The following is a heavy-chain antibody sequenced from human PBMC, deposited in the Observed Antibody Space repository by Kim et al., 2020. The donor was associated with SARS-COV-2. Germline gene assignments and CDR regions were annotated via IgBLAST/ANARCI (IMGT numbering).Heavy chain of an antibody. CDR1: GGSFSGYY. CDR2: INHSGST. Sequence: SETLSLTCAVYGGSFSGYYWSWIRQPPGKGLEWIGEINHSGSTNYNPSLKSRVTISVDTSKNQFSLKLSSVTAADTAVYYCARDGYGSGSYYKYYYYYGMDVWGQGTTVTVSS. CDR3: ARDGYGSGSYYKYYYYYGMDV. D-gene: IGHD3-10*01. J-gene: IGHJ6*02. V-gene: IGHV4-34*01.